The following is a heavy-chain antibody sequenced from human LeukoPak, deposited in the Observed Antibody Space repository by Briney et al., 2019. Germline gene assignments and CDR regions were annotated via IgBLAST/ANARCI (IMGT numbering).Heavy chain of an antibody. V-gene: IGHV4-39*07. CDR3: ARDTARDYDYVWGSYRDHNFDY. J-gene: IGHJ4*02. Sequence: SETLSLTCTVSGGSISSSSYYWGWIRQPPGKGLEWTGSIYYSGSTYYNPSLKSRVTISVDTSKNQFSLKLSSVTAADTAVYYCARDTARDYDYVWGSYRDHNFDYWGQGTLVTVSS. D-gene: IGHD3-16*02. CDR1: GGSISSSSYY. CDR2: IYYSGST.